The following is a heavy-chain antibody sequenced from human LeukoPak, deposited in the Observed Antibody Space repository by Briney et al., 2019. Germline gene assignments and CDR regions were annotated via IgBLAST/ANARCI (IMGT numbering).Heavy chain of an antibody. V-gene: IGHV5-51*01. Sequence: GESLKISCKGSGYSFTTYWIAWVRQMPGKGLEWMGVIYPGASDPRYNPSLQGQVTISADKSISTAYLQWNSLKASDTAVYHCARLSSGGFGELSYFDYWGQGTLVTVSS. J-gene: IGHJ4*03. CDR3: ARLSSGGFGELSYFDY. D-gene: IGHD3-10*01. CDR1: GYSFTTYW. CDR2: IYPGASDP.